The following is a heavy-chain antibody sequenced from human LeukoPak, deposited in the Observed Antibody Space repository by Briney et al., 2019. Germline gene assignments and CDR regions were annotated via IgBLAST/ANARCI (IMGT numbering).Heavy chain of an antibody. CDR1: GYTFTGYY. CDR3: GRQDKNFAAIDY. J-gene: IGHJ4*02. V-gene: IGHV1-2*02. Sequence: ASVKVSCKASGYTFTGYYMHWVRQAPGQGLEWMGWISPNSGDKKYAQKFQGRVTMTRDTSISTAYMELSRLRSDDTAVYYCGRQDKNFAAIDYWGQGTLVTVSS. CDR2: ISPNSGDK.